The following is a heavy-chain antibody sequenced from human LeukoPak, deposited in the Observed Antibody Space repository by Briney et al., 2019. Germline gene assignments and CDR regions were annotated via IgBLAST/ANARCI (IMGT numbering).Heavy chain of an antibody. Sequence: PGGSLRLSCAASGFTFSSYAMHWVRQAPGKGLEYVSAISSNGVSTYYANSVKGRFTISRDNSKNTLYLQMGSLRAEDMAVYYCARGSAAAGIVDYWGQGTLVTVSS. CDR3: ARGSAAAGIVDY. D-gene: IGHD6-13*01. J-gene: IGHJ4*02. V-gene: IGHV3-64*01. CDR2: ISSNGVST. CDR1: GFTFSSYA.